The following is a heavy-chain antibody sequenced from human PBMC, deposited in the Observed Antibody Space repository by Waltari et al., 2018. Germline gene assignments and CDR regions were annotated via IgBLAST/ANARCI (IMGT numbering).Heavy chain of an antibody. D-gene: IGHD4-4*01. CDR3: AGQNDYSNDWFDP. CDR2: IIPSLGIA. Sequence: QVQLVQSGAEVKKPGSSVKVSCKASGGTFSSYAISWVRQAPGHGLEWMGGIIPSLGIANYAQKVQGRFTITADKSTSTAYMELSSLRSEDTAVYYCAGQNDYSNDWFDPWGQGTLVTVSS. V-gene: IGHV1-69*10. CDR1: GGTFSSYA. J-gene: IGHJ5*02.